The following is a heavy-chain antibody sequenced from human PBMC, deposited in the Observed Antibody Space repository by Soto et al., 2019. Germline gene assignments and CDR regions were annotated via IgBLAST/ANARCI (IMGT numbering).Heavy chain of an antibody. D-gene: IGHD4-17*01. J-gene: IGHJ3*02. CDR2: IFSNDEK. Sequence: SGPTLVNPTDTLTLTCTVSGFSLSNARMGVSWIRQPPGKALEWLAHIFSNDEKSYSTSLKSRLTISKDTSKSQVVLTMTNMDPVDTATYYCARMKSDGDSVGVAFDIWGQGTMVTVSS. CDR1: GFSLSNARMG. V-gene: IGHV2-26*01. CDR3: ARMKSDGDSVGVAFDI.